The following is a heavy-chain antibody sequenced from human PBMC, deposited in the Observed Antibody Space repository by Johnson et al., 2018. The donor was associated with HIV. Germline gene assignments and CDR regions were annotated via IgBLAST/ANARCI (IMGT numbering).Heavy chain of an antibody. Sequence: VQLVESGGGLVQPGGSLTLPCVASGSSSSHYWMSWVRQAPGKGLEWVANISNEGSEKYYADSVKGRFTISRDNSKNTLYLQMNSLRAEDTAVYYCAKTYSGSNRDAFDIWGQGTMVTVSS. CDR1: GSSSSHYW. D-gene: IGHD1-26*01. V-gene: IGHV3-7*02. J-gene: IGHJ3*02. CDR3: AKTYSGSNRDAFDI. CDR2: ISNEGSEK.